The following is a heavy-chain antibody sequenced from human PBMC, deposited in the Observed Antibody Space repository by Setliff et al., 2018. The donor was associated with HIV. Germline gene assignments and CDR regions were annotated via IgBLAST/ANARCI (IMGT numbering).Heavy chain of an antibody. Sequence: SETLSLTCTVXXGSISSHYWGLIRQPPGKGLEWIEHIXSSGSTNYNPSLKSRVSISVXXSKNQFSLXLVSGTAADTAVYYCARDRLCSSPSCYSGGDYMDVWGKGXXXXVSS. J-gene: IGHJ6*03. D-gene: IGHD2-2*02. V-gene: IGHV4-59*11. CDR1: XGSISSHY. CDR3: ARDRLCSSPSCYSGGDYMDV. CDR2: IXSSGST.